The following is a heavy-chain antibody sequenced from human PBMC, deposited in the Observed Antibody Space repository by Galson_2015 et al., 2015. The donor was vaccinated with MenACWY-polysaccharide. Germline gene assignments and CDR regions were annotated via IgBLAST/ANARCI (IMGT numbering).Heavy chain of an antibody. V-gene: IGHV4-31*11. CDR2: MYYTGRS. Sequence: TLSLTCAVPGASISSGSHYWSWFRQFPGKNLEWIAYMYYTGRSNYNPSLRSRVTISLDMSKNQFSLNLSSVTAADTAVYFCAGIPATETSYGWFDPWGQGTLVTVSS. CDR1: GASISSGSHY. D-gene: IGHD4-17*01. J-gene: IGHJ5*02. CDR3: AGIPATETSYGWFDP.